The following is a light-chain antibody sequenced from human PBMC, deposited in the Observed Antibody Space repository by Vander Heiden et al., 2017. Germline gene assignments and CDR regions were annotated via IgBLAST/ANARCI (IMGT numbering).Light chain of an antibody. J-gene: IGLJ1*01. CDR2: SNN. CDR3: AAWDDSLNGYV. Sequence: QSVLTQPPSASVTPGQRVTISCSGSSSNIGSNTVNWYQQLPGTAHKLLIYSNNHRPSGVPDRFSGSKSGTSASLAISGLQSEDEADYYCAAWDDSLNGYVFGTGTKVTVL. CDR1: SSNIGSNT. V-gene: IGLV1-44*01.